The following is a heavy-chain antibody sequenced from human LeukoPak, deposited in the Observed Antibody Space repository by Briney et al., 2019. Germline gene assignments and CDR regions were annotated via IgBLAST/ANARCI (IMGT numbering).Heavy chain of an antibody. V-gene: IGHV3-11*04. CDR1: GSTFSDYN. Sequence: GGSLRLSCAASGSTFSDYNMRWIRQAPGKGLEWVSSISRSGSTKYYADSVKGRFTISRDNAENSLYLQMDSLRAEDTAVYYCARSGSDFDYWGQGTLVTVSS. CDR3: ARSGSDFDY. CDR2: ISRSGSTK. J-gene: IGHJ4*02. D-gene: IGHD1-26*01.